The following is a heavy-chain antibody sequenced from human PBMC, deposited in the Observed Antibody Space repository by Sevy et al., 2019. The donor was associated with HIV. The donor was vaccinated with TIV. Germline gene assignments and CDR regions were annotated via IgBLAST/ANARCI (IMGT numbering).Heavy chain of an antibody. CDR2: VYYTGGT. CDR3: ARRNDFDI. CDR1: SGSINSDH. Sequence: SETLSLTCTVYSGSINSDHWNWIRQPPGKGLEWIGYVYYTGGTNYNPSLKNRVTISVDRTKNQFSLKLTSVTAADTAVYYCARRNDFDIWGQGTMVTVSS. V-gene: IGHV4-59*08. J-gene: IGHJ3*02.